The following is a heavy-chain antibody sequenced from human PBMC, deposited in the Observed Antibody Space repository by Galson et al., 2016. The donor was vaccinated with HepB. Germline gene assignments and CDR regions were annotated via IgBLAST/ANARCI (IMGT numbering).Heavy chain of an antibody. CDR1: GGSIINNSY. J-gene: IGHJ4*02. CDR2: VSDSGDS. CDR3: ARHITFNYGGGTYFTAHLDS. V-gene: IGHV4-39*01. D-gene: IGHD3-10*01. Sequence: SETLSLTCTVSGGSIINNSYWAWIRQPPGKGPEWIGTVSDSGDSFINPSLKSRVAISIDTSKNQFSLKLTSVTAADTTGYYRARHITFNYGGGTYFTAHLDSWGRGILVTVSS.